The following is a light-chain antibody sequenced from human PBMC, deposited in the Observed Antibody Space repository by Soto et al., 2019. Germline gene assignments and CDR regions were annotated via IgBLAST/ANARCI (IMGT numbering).Light chain of an antibody. V-gene: IGKV3-20*01. CDR3: QQFSSYPLT. J-gene: IGKJ4*01. CDR1: QSISSY. Sequence: VLTQSPSTLSLSPVERTTLSCRASQSISSYLAWYQQKPGQAPRLLIYGASTRATGIPDRFSGGGSGTDFTLTISRLEPEDFAVYYCQQFSSYPLTFGGGTKVDIK. CDR2: GAS.